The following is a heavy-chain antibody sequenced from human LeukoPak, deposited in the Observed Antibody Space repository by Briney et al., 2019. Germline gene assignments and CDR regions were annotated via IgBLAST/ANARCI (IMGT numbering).Heavy chain of an antibody. D-gene: IGHD3-3*01. CDR3: ARQDTITTPGVDY. J-gene: IGHJ4*02. CDR2: AYYTGTT. V-gene: IGHV4-39*01. CDR1: GGSISGSSYY. Sequence: SETLSLICTVSGGSISGSSYYWGWLRQPPGKGLEWIANAYYTGTTYYNLSLKSRVTVSVDTSKNQFSLKLSSVTAADTAVYYCARQDTITTPGVDYWGQGTPVTVSS.